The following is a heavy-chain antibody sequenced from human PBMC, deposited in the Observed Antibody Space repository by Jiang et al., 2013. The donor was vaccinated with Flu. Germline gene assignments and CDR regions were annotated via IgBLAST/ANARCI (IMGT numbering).Heavy chain of an antibody. V-gene: IGHV1-46*01. D-gene: IGHD3-22*01. CDR3: ARDYYDSSGYLHFYYGMDV. CDR2: INPSGGST. Sequence: GAEVKKPGASVKVSCKASGYTFTSYYMHWVRQAPGQGLEWMGIINPSGGSTSYAQKFQGRVTMTRDTSTSTVYMELSSLRSEDTAVYYCARDYYDSSGYLHFYYGMDVWGQGTTVTVSS. J-gene: IGHJ6*02. CDR1: GYTFTSYY.